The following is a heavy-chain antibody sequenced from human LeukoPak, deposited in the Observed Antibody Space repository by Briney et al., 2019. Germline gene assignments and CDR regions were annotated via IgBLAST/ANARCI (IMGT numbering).Heavy chain of an antibody. V-gene: IGHV1-69*13. J-gene: IGHJ4*02. CDR2: IIPIFGTA. CDR3: ARDPSTYYYDSSGYYYLAISSFDY. Sequence: GASVKVSCKASGGTFSSYAISWVRQAPGQGLEWMGGIIPIFGTANYAQKFQGRVTITADESTSTAYMELSSLRSEDTAVYYCARDPSTYYYDSSGYYYLAISSFDYWGQGTLVTVSS. CDR1: GGTFSSYA. D-gene: IGHD3-22*01.